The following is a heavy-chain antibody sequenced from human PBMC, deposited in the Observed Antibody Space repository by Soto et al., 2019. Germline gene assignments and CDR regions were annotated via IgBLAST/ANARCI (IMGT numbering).Heavy chain of an antibody. CDR1: GFAFSDYY. Sequence: PGGSLRLSCEASGFAFSDYYMNWVRQAPGKGLEWVPYISNTGTYTNYADSVKGRFTMPRDYAKKSLYLQMDSLRVEDTAVYYCARDAGTGYYYGMDVWGQGTSVTVSS. J-gene: IGHJ6*02. V-gene: IGHV3-11*06. D-gene: IGHD1-1*01. CDR2: ISNTGTYT. CDR3: ARDAGTGYYYGMDV.